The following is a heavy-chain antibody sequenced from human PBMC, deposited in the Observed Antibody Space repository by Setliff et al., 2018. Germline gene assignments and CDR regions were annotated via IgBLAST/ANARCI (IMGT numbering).Heavy chain of an antibody. V-gene: IGHV4-30-4*08. CDR2: IYHSGSA. D-gene: IGHD3-22*01. J-gene: IGHJ4*02. Sequence: TLSLTCTVSGDSISSGDYFWSWIRQPPGKGLEWIAYIYHSGSAYYNPSLKSRVTMSVDTSKNQFSLHLTSVTAADTAVYYCARESRYYYDNLGTLDYWGQGTLVTVSS. CDR1: GDSISSGDYF. CDR3: ARESRYYYDNLGTLDY.